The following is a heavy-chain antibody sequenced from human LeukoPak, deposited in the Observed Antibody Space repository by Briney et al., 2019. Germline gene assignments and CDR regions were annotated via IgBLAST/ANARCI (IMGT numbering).Heavy chain of an antibody. CDR2: IYWNDDK. CDR1: GFSLSTSGVG. CDR3: AHRRMVRGATNAFDI. D-gene: IGHD3-10*01. V-gene: IGHV2-5*01. Sequence: SGPTLVNPTQTLTLTCTFSGFSLSTSGVGVGWIRQPPGKALEWLALIYWNDDKRYSPSLKSRLTITKDTSKNQVVLTTTNMDPVDTATYYCAHRRMVRGATNAFDIWGQGTMVTVSS. J-gene: IGHJ3*02.